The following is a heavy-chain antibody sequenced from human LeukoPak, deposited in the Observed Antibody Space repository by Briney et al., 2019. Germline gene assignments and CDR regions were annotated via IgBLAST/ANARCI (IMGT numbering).Heavy chain of an antibody. CDR3: ARTIVVVVAATIDY. CDR1: GGSISSSGYY. CDR2: LSYGGST. J-gene: IGHJ4*02. V-gene: IGHV4-39*02. Sequence: SETLSLTCTVSGGSISSSGYYWGWIRQPPGKGLEWIGTLSYGGSTYYSPSLKSRVSISIATSKNHFSLKLSSVTAADTAVYYCARTIVVVVAATIDYWGEGTLVTVSS. D-gene: IGHD2-15*01.